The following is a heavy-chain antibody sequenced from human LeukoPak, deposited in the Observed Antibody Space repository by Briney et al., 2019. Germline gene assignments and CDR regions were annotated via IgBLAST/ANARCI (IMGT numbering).Heavy chain of an antibody. Sequence: HPGGSLRLSCAAYGFTFSRYGMHWVRQAPGKGLEWVAFIRYDGSDKSYADSVKGRFTISRDNSKNTLYLQMNSLRAEDTAMYYCAKIGAVAGHFDYWGQGTLVTVSS. CDR3: AKIGAVAGHFDY. CDR1: GFTFSRYG. D-gene: IGHD6-19*01. CDR2: IRYDGSDK. J-gene: IGHJ4*02. V-gene: IGHV3-30*02.